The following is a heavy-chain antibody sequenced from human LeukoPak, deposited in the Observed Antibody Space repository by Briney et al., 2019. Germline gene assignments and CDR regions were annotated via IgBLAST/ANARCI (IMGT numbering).Heavy chain of an antibody. CDR1: GFTVSSNY. Sequence: GGSLRLSCEASGFTVSSNYMSWVRQAPGKGLEWVSVIYGGGTTYYTDSVKGRFTISRDNSKNTLYLQMNSLRAEDTAVYYCARDFRPVVGAAGTFDYWGQGTLVTVSS. CDR2: IYGGGTT. V-gene: IGHV3-53*01. CDR3: ARDFRPVVGAAGTFDY. D-gene: IGHD6-13*01. J-gene: IGHJ4*02.